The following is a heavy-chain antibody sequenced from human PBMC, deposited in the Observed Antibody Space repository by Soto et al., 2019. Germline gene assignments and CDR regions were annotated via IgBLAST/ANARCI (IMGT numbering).Heavy chain of an antibody. J-gene: IGHJ4*02. V-gene: IGHV3-74*01. CDR1: VFTFGNSW. CDR3: ATAEVAY. CDR2: TNSAGSSP. Sequence: EVQLVESRGALVQPGGSLRLSCAASVFTFGNSWMHWVRQAPGEGLEWVSRTNSAGSSPNYADSVKGRFTGSRDNAKNTLYLQMNSLRAEDTALYYCATAEVAYWGAGTMIIVSS.